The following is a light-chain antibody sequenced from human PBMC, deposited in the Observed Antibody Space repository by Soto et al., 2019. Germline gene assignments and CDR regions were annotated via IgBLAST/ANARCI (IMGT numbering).Light chain of an antibody. J-gene: IGLJ2*01. Sequence: QSALTQPASVSGSPGQSITISCTGISSYVGGYNYVSWYQQHPGKAPKLMIYEVSNRHSGVSNRFSGAKSGNTASLTISGLQAEDEADYYCSSYTSSSTLLFGGGTKLTVL. V-gene: IGLV2-14*01. CDR2: EVS. CDR3: SSYTSSSTLL. CDR1: SSYVGGYNY.